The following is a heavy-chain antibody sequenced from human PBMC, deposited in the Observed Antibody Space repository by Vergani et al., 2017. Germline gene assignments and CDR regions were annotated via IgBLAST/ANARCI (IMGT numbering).Heavy chain of an antibody. CDR2: IYYSGST. Sequence: QLQLQESGPGLVKPSETLSLTCTVSGGSISSSSYYWGWIRQPPGKGLEWIGSIYYSGSTYYNPYLKSRVTISVDTSKNQFALKLSSVTAADTAVYYCASQPAPNDYYYYMDVWGKGTTVTVSS. CDR3: ASQPAPNDYYYYMDV. J-gene: IGHJ6*03. CDR1: GGSISSSSYY. D-gene: IGHD6-25*01. V-gene: IGHV4-39*01.